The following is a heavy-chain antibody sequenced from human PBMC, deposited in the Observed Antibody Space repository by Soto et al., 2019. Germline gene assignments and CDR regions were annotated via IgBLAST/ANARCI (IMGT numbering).Heavy chain of an antibody. D-gene: IGHD4-4*01. CDR2: ISYSGYT. Sequence: SETLSLTCTVSGGSIRTDNFYWSCLRQRKGKGREGIGYISYSGYTYYHPSLKSRVILSVDPSNNQFSLILNSVTAADTAVYYCARDLEGTVTSAGAYGIWGRETLVTV. V-gene: IGHV4-31*03. J-gene: IGHJ3*02. CDR3: ARDLEGTVTSAGAYGI. CDR1: GGSIRTDNFY.